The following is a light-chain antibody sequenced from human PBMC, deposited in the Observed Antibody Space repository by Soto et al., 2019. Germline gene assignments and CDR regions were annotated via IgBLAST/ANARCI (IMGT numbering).Light chain of an antibody. CDR1: QNIHNY. CDR2: EES. CDR3: QHYNRYSEA. J-gene: IGKJ1*01. V-gene: IGKV1-5*01. Sequence: DIQMTQSPSPLAASVGARVPIPRQASQNIHNYLNWYKQKPGRDPKLLRYEESNLETMVPSTCSSSGAASEFTLTISSLQPDDFATYYCQHYNRYSEAVGQGTKVDI.